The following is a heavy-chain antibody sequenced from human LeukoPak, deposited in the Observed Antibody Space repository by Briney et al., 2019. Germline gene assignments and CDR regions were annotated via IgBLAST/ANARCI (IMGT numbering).Heavy chain of an antibody. CDR3: ARDPGIGYCSGGSCYSSLNNWFDP. CDR1: GVSISSYY. V-gene: IGHV4-4*07. J-gene: IGHJ5*02. CDR2: IYTSGST. Sequence: SETLSLTCTGSGVSISSYYWSWIRQPAGKGLEWIGRIYTSGSTNYNPSLKSRVTMSVDTSKNQFSLKLSSVTAADTAVYYCARDPGIGYCSGGSCYSSLNNWFDPWGQGTLVTVSS. D-gene: IGHD2-15*01.